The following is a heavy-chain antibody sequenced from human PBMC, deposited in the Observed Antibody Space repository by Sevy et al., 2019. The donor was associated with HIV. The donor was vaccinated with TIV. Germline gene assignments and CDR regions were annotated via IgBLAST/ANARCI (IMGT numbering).Heavy chain of an antibody. CDR3: ARAGGWFGELSTDDYYYYYMDV. D-gene: IGHD3-10*01. J-gene: IGHJ6*03. CDR2: IYYSGST. V-gene: IGHV4-61*01. Sequence: SETLSLTYTVSGGSVSSGSYYWSWIRQPPGKGLEWIGYIYYSGSTNYNPSLKSRVTISVDTSKNQFSLKLSSVTAADTAVYYCARAGGWFGELSTDDYYYYYMDVWGNGTTVTVSS. CDR1: GGSVSSGSYY.